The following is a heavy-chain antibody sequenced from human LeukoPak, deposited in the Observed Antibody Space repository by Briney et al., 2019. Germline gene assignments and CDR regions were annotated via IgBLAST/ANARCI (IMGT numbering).Heavy chain of an antibody. CDR2: INQDGSEK. V-gene: IGHV3-7*01. D-gene: IGHD3-22*01. J-gene: IGHJ4*02. CDR1: GFTFSSYW. CDR3: ARDFHRRLYDSSGYYPY. Sequence: QPGGSLRLSCAASGFTFSSYWMSWVRQAPGKGLEWVANINQDGSEKYYVDSVKGRFTISRDNAKNSLYLQMNSLRAEDTAVYYCARDFHRRLYDSSGYYPYWGQGTLVTVSS.